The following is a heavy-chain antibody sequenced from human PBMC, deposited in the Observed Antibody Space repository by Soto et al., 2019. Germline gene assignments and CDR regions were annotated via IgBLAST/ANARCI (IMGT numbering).Heavy chain of an antibody. CDR2: TFPMFGKA. CDR3: ATVDISTWIDGMDV. V-gene: IGHV1-69*06. J-gene: IGHJ6*02. Sequence: QVQLVQSGAEVKKPGSSVKVSCKASGGTFSSYAISWVRQAPGQGLEWMGGTFPMFGKANYAQKFQGRVTISADKSTSTAHMELSSLRSEDTAVYYCATVDISTWIDGMDVWGQGTTVTVSS. CDR1: GGTFSSYA. D-gene: IGHD2-2*01.